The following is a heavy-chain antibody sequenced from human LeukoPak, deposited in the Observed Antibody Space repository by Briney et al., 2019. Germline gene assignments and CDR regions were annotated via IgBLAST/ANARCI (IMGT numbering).Heavy chain of an antibody. J-gene: IGHJ4*02. V-gene: IGHV3-53*01. CDR2: IYSDNT. CDR1: GFTVSSNS. Sequence: QTGGSLRLSCTVSGFTVSSNSMSWVRQAPGKGLEWVSFIYSDNTHYSDSVKGRFTISRDNSKNTLYLQMNSLSAEDTAVYYCARRAGAYSHPYDYWGQGTLVTVSS. CDR3: ARRAGAYSHPYDY. D-gene: IGHD4/OR15-4a*01.